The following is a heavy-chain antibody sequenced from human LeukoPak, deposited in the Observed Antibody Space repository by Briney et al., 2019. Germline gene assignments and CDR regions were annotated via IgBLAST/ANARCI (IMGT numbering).Heavy chain of an antibody. CDR1: GGSISSAVYY. V-gene: IGHV4-31*03. CDR3: ARSSYGDYYFDH. J-gene: IGHJ4*02. CDR2: IYYSGST. D-gene: IGHD4-17*01. Sequence: PSETLSLTCTVSGGSISSAVYYWSWIRQHPGKGLEWIGYIYYSGSTYYNPSLKSRPTISVDTSKNQFSLKLSSVTAADTAVYYCARSSYGDYYFDHWGQGTLVTVSS.